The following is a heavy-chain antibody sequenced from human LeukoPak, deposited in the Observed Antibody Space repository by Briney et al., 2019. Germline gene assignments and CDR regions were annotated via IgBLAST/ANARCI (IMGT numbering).Heavy chain of an antibody. CDR1: GFTFSGYW. Sequence: PGGSLRLSCAASGFTFSGYWMSWVRQAPGKGLEWVANIKQDGSEKYYVDSVKGRFTISRDNAKNSLYLQMNSLRAEDTAVYYCARDANLWFDPWGQGTLVTVSS. V-gene: IGHV3-7*01. CDR3: ARDANLWFDP. D-gene: IGHD4/OR15-4a*01. CDR2: IKQDGSEK. J-gene: IGHJ5*02.